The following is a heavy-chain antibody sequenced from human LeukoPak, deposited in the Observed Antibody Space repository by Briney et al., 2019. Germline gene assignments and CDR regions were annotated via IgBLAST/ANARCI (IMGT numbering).Heavy chain of an antibody. CDR3: VRTEVAVAEGLNYYYYGMDV. CDR2: IYPGDSDT. V-gene: IGHV5-51*01. J-gene: IGHJ6*02. D-gene: IGHD6-19*01. CDR1: GYSFTSYW. Sequence: GESLKISCKGSGYSFTSYWIGWVRQMPGKGLEWMGIIYPGDSDTRYSPSFQGQVTISADKSISTAYLQWSSLKASDTAMYYCVRTEVAVAEGLNYYYYGMDVWGQGTTVTVSS.